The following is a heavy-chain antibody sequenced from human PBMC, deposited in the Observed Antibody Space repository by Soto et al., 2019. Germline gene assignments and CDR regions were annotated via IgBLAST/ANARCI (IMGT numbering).Heavy chain of an antibody. CDR1: GFTFGDYG. CDR2: ITASDDIT. J-gene: IGHJ4*02. Sequence: GGSLRLSCAASGFTFGDYGVSWVRQAPGKGLEWVSGITASDDITYYAASVKGRFTISRDNSKKTASLQMNSLRVEDTAVYYCTRDSGWLHKDWGQGTLGTVSS. V-gene: IGHV3-23*01. CDR3: TRDSGWLHKD. D-gene: IGHD3-10*01.